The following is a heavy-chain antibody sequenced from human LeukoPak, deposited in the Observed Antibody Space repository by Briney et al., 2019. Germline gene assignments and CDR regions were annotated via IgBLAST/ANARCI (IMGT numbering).Heavy chain of an antibody. D-gene: IGHD6-13*01. CDR1: GFIFSSYS. V-gene: IGHV3-23*01. CDR2: ITGSGGNT. CDR3: AKAASSSWPSYYYGMDV. J-gene: IGHJ6*02. Sequence: GGSLRLSCAASGFIFSSYSMSWVRQAPGKGLEWDSVITGSGGNTYYADSVKGRFTISKDNSKNTVYLQMSSLRVDDTAVYYCAKAASSSWPSYYYGMDVWGQGTTVTVSS.